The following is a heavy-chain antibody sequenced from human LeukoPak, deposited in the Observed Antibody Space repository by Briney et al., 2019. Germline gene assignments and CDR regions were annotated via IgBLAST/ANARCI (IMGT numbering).Heavy chain of an antibody. Sequence: SVKVSCKASGGTFSSYAISWVRQAPGQGLEWMGGIIPIFGTANYAQKFQGRVTITTDGSTSTAYMELSSLRSEDTAVYYCARDSLAEAGTFDYWGKRTLVTVSS. J-gene: IGHJ4*02. CDR3: ARDSLAEAGTFDY. CDR2: IIPIFGTA. D-gene: IGHD6-19*01. V-gene: IGHV1-69*05. CDR1: GGTFSSYA.